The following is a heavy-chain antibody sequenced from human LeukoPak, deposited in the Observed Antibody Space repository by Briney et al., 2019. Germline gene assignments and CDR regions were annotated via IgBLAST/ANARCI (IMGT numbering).Heavy chain of an antibody. J-gene: IGHJ3*02. CDR2: ISAYNGNT. CDR3: ASGVGITMIVADDAFDI. Sequence: ASVKVSCKASGYTFTSYGISWVRQAPGQGLEWMGWISAYNGNTNYAQKLQGRVTMTTDTSTSTAYMELRSLRSDDTAVYYCASGVGITMIVADDAFDIWGQGTMVTVSS. D-gene: IGHD3-22*01. V-gene: IGHV1-18*01. CDR1: GYTFTSYG.